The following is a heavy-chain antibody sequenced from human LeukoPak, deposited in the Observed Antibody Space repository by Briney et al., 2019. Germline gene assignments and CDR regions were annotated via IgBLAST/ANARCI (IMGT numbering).Heavy chain of an antibody. CDR3: ARERGYDSSTSSRSPFDY. V-gene: IGHV4-59*12. J-gene: IGHJ4*02. D-gene: IGHD2-2*01. CDR2: IYYSGTT. CDR1: GGSINSYY. Sequence: SETLSLTCTVSGGSINSYYWSWIRQPPGKALEWIGYIYYSGTTNYNPSLKSRVTISVDTSKNEFSLKLSSVTAADTAVYYCARERGYDSSTSSRSPFDYWGQGTLVTVSS.